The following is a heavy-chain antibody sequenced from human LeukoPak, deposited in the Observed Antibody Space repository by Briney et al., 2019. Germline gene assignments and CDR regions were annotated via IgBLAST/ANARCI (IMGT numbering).Heavy chain of an antibody. J-gene: IGHJ4*02. D-gene: IGHD5-24*01. CDR3: ARGIRDGYNDYFDY. CDR1: GGSFSGYY. V-gene: IGHV4-34*01. Sequence: SETLSLTCAVYGGSFSGYYWSWIRQPPGKGLEWIGETNHSGSTNYNPSLKSRVTISVDTSKNQFSLKLSSVTAADTAVYYCARGIRDGYNDYFDYWGQGTLSPSPQ. CDR2: TNHSGST.